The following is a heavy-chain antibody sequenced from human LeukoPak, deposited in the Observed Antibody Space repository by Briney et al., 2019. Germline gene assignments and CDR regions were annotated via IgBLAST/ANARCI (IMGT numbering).Heavy chain of an antibody. D-gene: IGHD1-26*01. Sequence: GGSLRLSCAASGFTFSSYGMHWVRQAPGKGLEWVAFIRYDGSNKYYADSVKGRFTISRDNSKNTLYLQMNSLRAEDTAVYYCVKVGDSGSLLFDYWGQGTLVTVSS. V-gene: IGHV3-30*02. CDR1: GFTFSSYG. J-gene: IGHJ4*02. CDR3: VKVGDSGSLLFDY. CDR2: IRYDGSNK.